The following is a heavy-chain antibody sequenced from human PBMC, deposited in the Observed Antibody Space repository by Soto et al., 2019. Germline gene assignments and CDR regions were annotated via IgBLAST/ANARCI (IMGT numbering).Heavy chain of an antibody. CDR3: ARDWAGYGDLGDAFDI. CDR2: IIPIFGTA. Sequence: ASVKVSCKASGGTFSSYAISWVRQAPGQGLEWMGGIIPIFGTANYAQKFQGRVTITADESTSTAYMELSSLRSEDTAVYYCARDWAGYGDLGDAFDIWGQGTMVTVSS. J-gene: IGHJ3*02. D-gene: IGHD4-17*01. CDR1: GGTFSSYA. V-gene: IGHV1-69*01.